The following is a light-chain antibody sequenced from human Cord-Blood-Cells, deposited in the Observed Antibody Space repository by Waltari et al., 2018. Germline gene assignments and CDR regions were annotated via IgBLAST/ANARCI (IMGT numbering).Light chain of an antibody. Sequence: EIASTQFPATLSLSPGERSTLSCRASQSVSSYLAWYQQKPGQAPRLLIYDASNRATGIPARFSGSGSGTDFTLTISSLEPEDFAVYYCQQRSNWPPLTFGGGTKVEIK. V-gene: IGKV3-11*01. J-gene: IGKJ4*01. CDR2: DAS. CDR3: QQRSNWPPLT. CDR1: QSVSSY.